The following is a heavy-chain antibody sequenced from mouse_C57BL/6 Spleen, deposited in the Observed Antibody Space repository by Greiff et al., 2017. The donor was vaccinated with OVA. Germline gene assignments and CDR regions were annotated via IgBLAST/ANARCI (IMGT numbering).Heavy chain of an antibody. CDR2: IDPSDSYT. CDR1: GYPFTSYW. CDR3: ARYMRGRAYAMDY. J-gene: IGHJ4*01. V-gene: IGHV1-69*01. D-gene: IGHD1-3*01. Sequence: QVHVKQPGAELVMPGASVKLSCKASGYPFTSYWMHWVKQRPGQGLEWIGEIDPSDSYTNYNQKFKGKSTLTVDKSSSTAYMQLSSLTSEDSAVDYWARYMRGRAYAMDYWGQGTSVTVSS.